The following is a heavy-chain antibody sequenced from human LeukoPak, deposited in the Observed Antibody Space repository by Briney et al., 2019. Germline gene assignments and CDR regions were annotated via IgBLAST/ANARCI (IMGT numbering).Heavy chain of an antibody. Sequence: PSETLSLTCTVSGGSISGSYWSWIRQPPGKGLEWIGYIYYSETYYNPSLKSRVTISLDMSKNQFSLNLRFVTAADTAVYVCARTQGWGTVRTGYYYGMDVWGQGTTVTVSS. CDR2: IYYSET. J-gene: IGHJ6*02. CDR3: ARTQGWGTVRTGYYYGMDV. CDR1: GGSISGSY. D-gene: IGHD4-11*01. V-gene: IGHV4-59*08.